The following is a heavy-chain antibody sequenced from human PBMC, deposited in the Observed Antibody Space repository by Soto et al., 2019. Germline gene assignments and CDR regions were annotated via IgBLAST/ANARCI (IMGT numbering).Heavy chain of an antibody. CDR1: GFTFSSYG. J-gene: IGHJ6*02. D-gene: IGHD6-25*01. CDR2: IWYDGSNK. Sequence: PGGSLRLSCAASGFTFSSYGMHWVRQAPGKGLEWVAVIWYDGSNKYYADSVKGRFTISRDNSKNTLYLQMNSLRAEDTAVYYCARDHNPLAASGMDVWGQGTTVTVSS. V-gene: IGHV3-33*01. CDR3: ARDHNPLAASGMDV.